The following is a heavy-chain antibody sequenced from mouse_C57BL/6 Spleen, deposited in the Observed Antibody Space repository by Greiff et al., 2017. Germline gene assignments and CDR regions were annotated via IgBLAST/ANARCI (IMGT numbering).Heavy chain of an antibody. CDR2: ISDGGSYT. D-gene: IGHD1-1*01. Sequence: EVKLVESGGGLVKPGGSLKLSCAASGFTFSSYAMSWVRQTPEKRLEWVATISDGGSYTYYPDNVKGRFTISRDNAKNNLYLQMSHLKSEDTAMYYCARGSYYYGSSFYYFDYWGQGTTLTVSS. V-gene: IGHV5-4*03. J-gene: IGHJ2*01. CDR1: GFTFSSYA. CDR3: ARGSYYYGSSFYYFDY.